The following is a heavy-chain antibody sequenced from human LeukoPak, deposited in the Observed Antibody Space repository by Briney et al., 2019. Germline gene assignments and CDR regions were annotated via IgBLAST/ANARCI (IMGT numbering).Heavy chain of an antibody. CDR1: GDSISSGGYY. CDR3: ARDFGETRGYYFGY. V-gene: IGHV4-31*03. Sequence: SQTLSLTCTVSGDSISSGGYYWSWIRQHPGKGLEWIGYIYYSGSTYYNPSLKSRVTISVDTSKNQFSLKLSSVTAVDTAVYYCARDFGETRGYYFGYWGQGTLVTVSS. D-gene: IGHD3-16*01. CDR2: IYYSGST. J-gene: IGHJ4*02.